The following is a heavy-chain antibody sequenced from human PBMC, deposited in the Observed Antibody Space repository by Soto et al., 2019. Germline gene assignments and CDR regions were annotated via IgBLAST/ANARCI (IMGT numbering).Heavy chain of an antibody. D-gene: IGHD5-12*01. CDR2: IYHSGST. Sequence: QLQLQESGSGLVKPSQTLSLTCAVSGGSISSGGYSWSWIRQPPGKGLEWIGYIYHSGSTYYNPSLKGRVSIAVDRAKNQFSLKLGSVTAADTAVYYCAAGGGLPRYYWGQGTLVTVSS. CDR1: GGSISSGGYS. V-gene: IGHV4-30-2*01. J-gene: IGHJ4*02. CDR3: AAGGGLPRYY.